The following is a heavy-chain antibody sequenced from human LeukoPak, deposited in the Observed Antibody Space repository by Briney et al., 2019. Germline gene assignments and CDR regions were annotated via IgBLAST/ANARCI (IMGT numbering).Heavy chain of an antibody. CDR3: ARDRKDTAMGNYYCYYYGMDV. J-gene: IGHJ6*02. Sequence: GGSLRLSCAASGFTFSSYSMNWVRQAPGKGLEWVSYISSSSSTIYYADSVKGRFTISRDNAKNSLYLQMNSLRDEDTAVYYCARDRKDTAMGNYYCYYYGMDVWGQGATVTVSS. CDR1: GFTFSSYS. CDR2: ISSSSSTI. V-gene: IGHV3-48*02. D-gene: IGHD5-18*01.